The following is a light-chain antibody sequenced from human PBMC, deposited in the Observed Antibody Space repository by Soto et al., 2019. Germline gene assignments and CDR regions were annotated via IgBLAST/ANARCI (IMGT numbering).Light chain of an antibody. V-gene: IGKV4-1*01. Sequence: DVVMTQSPDSLAVSLGERATINCKSSQSVFYSTNNKTYLAWYQHKSGQPPKLLIYWASVREFGVPDRFSGSGSGTRFSLTISSLQAEDVAVYNCHQYYSTPYSFGQGTYLEI. CDR2: WAS. CDR1: QSVFYSTNNKTY. J-gene: IGKJ2*03. CDR3: HQYYSTPYS.